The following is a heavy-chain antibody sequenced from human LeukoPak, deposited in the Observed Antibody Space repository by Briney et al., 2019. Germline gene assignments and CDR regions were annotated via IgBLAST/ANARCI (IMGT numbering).Heavy chain of an antibody. V-gene: IGHV4-34*01. CDR3: ARGRYYYGSGRYMGYYYSMDV. J-gene: IGHJ6*03. Sequence: SETLSLTCAVYGGSFSGYYWSWIRQPPGKGLEWIGEINHSGSTNYNPSLKSRVTISVDTSKNQFSLKLSSVTAADTAVYYCARGRYYYGSGRYMGYYYSMDVWGKGTTVTVSS. D-gene: IGHD3-10*01. CDR2: INHSGST. CDR1: GGSFSGYY.